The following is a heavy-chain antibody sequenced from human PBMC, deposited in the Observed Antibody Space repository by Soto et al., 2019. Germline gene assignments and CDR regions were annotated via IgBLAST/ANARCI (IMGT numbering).Heavy chain of an antibody. J-gene: IGHJ6*02. D-gene: IGHD2-15*01. CDR1: GGSISSSSYY. CDR2: IYYSGST. Sequence: SETLSLTCTASGGSISSSSYYWGWIRQPPGKGLEWIGSIYYSGSTYYNPSLKSRVTISVDTSKNQFSLKLSSVTAADTAVYYCARLPGCSGGSCYPEGEYYYYYGMDVWGQGTTVTVSS. CDR3: ARLPGCSGGSCYPEGEYYYYYGMDV. V-gene: IGHV4-39*01.